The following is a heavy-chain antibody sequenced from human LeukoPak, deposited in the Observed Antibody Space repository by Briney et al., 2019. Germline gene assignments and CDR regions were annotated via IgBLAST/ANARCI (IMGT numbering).Heavy chain of an antibody. V-gene: IGHV4-39*07. CDR2: ISYSGTT. D-gene: IGHD3-10*01. CDR1: SASISSSPYF. CDR3: ARLAPRYYGSGSYSGGNYYYYMDV. Sequence: KTSETLSLTCTVSSASISSSPYFWGWIRQSPGTGLEWIGSISYSGTTNYNPSLKSRVTISVDTSKNQFSLKLSSVTAADTAVYYCARLAPRYYGSGSYSGGNYYYYMDVWGKGTTVTISS. J-gene: IGHJ6*03.